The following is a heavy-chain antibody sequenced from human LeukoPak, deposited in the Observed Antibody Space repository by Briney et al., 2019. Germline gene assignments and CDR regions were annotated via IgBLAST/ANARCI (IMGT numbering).Heavy chain of an antibody. CDR2: IKEDESDV. Sequence: PGGSLRLSCATSGSTFSDSWMNWVRQAPGRGLEWVASIKEDESDVYYVDSVKGRFTISRDNAKNSLYLQMSSLRVEDTAVYYCGRGLDTAYRQVKSWGQGTLVTVSS. D-gene: IGHD3-16*01. J-gene: IGHJ5*02. CDR1: GSTFSDSW. CDR3: GRGLDTAYRQVKS. V-gene: IGHV3-7*01.